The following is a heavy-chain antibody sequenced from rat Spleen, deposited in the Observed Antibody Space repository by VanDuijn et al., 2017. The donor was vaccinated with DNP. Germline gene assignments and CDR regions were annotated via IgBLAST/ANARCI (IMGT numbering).Heavy chain of an antibody. V-gene: IGHV5S23*01. Sequence: EVQLVESGGGLVQPGRSLKLSCAASGLTFSDYAMAWVRQAPGKGLEWVASISSGGGGTYYPDSVKGRFTISRDNAKSTLYLQMNSLRSEDTATYYCARQGSYSSYIYAFFDYWGQGVMVTVSS. CDR2: ISSGGGGT. J-gene: IGHJ2*01. D-gene: IGHD1-2*01. CDR3: ARQGSYSSYIYAFFDY. CDR1: GLTFSDYA.